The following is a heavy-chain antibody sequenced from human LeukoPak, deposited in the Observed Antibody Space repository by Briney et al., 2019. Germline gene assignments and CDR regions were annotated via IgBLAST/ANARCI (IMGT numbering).Heavy chain of an antibody. CDR3: ARSEDDFSAFDI. D-gene: IGHD3-3*01. Sequence: GGSLRLSCAASGFTFTKYWMTWVRQAPGKGLEWVGNIKQDGSDKNYMDSVKGRFTISRDNTKNSVYLQMNSLRAEDTAVYYCARSEDDFSAFDIWGQGTMVTVSS. J-gene: IGHJ3*02. V-gene: IGHV3-7*03. CDR1: GFTFTKYW. CDR2: IKQDGSDK.